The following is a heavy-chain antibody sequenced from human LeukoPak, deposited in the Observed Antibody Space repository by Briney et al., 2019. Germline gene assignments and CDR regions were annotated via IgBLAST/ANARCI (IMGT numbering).Heavy chain of an antibody. CDR3: AKVGQTYYDFWSGYPRQPWYFDY. V-gene: IGHV3-23*01. D-gene: IGHD3-3*01. Sequence: PGGSLRLSCAASGFTFSSYAMSWVRQAPGKGLEWVSAISGSGGSTYYADSVKGRFTISRDNSKNTLYLQMNSLRAEDTAVYYCAKVGQTYYDFWSGYPRQPWYFDYWGQGTLVTVSS. CDR1: GFTFSSYA. J-gene: IGHJ4*02. CDR2: ISGSGGST.